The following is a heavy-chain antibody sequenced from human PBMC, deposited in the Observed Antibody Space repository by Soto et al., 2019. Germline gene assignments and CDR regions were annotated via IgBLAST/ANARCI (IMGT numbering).Heavy chain of an antibody. J-gene: IGHJ4*02. V-gene: IGHV1-18*01. CDR3: ARVGAYYDLLTGYYFGY. CDR1: GYTFTSYG. CDR2: ISAYNGNT. D-gene: IGHD3-9*01. Sequence: ASVKVSCKASGYTFTSYGISWVRQAPGQGLEWMGWISAYNGNTNYAQKLQGRVTMTTDTSTSTAYMELRSLRSDDTAVYYCARVGAYYDLLTGYYFGYWGQGTLVTVSS.